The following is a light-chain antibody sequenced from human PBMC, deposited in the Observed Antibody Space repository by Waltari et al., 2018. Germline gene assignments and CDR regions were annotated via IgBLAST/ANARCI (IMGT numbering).Light chain of an antibody. CDR3: CSYAGSSFYV. J-gene: IGLJ1*01. Sequence: QSALTQPASVSGSPGQSITISCTGTSSDVGSYNLVSWYQQHPGKAPKLMIYEGSKRPPGVANPFSGPKSGKPASLTTSGLQAEDEADYYCCSYAGSSFYVFGTGTKVTVL. CDR2: EGS. CDR1: SSDVGSYNL. V-gene: IGLV2-23*01.